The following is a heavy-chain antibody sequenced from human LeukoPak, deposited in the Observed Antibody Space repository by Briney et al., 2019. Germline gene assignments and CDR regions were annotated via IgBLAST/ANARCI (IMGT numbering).Heavy chain of an antibody. CDR3: AKRPSDYGDYVSYFDY. CDR2: IYSGGST. CDR1: GFTVSSNY. V-gene: IGHV3-66*02. Sequence: GGSLRLSCAASGFTVSSNYMSWVRQAPGKGLEWVSVIYSGGSTYYADSVKGRFTISRDNSKNTLYLQMNSLRAEDTAVYYCAKRPSDYGDYVSYFDYWGQGTLVTVSS. J-gene: IGHJ4*02. D-gene: IGHD4-17*01.